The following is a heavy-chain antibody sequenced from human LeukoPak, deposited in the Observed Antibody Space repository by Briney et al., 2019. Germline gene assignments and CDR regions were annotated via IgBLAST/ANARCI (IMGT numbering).Heavy chain of an antibody. Sequence: SETLSLTCTVSGGSISSYYWSWIRQPAGKGLEWIGRIYTSGSTNHNPSLKSRVTMSVDTSKNQLSLKLSSVTAADTAVYYCARDRFPTYYYDSSGPGDAFDIWGQGTMVTVSS. J-gene: IGHJ3*02. D-gene: IGHD3-22*01. CDR3: ARDRFPTYYYDSSGPGDAFDI. CDR1: GGSISSYY. V-gene: IGHV4-4*07. CDR2: IYTSGST.